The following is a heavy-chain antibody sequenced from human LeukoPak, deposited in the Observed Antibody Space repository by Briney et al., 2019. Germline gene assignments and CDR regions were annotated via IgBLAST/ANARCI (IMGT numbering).Heavy chain of an antibody. CDR2: INSDGSST. D-gene: IGHD6-13*01. V-gene: IGHV3-74*01. CDR3: VREKSRYSTSWSSGVWFDP. Sequence: PGGSLRLSCAASGSTFSSYWMHWVRQAPGKGLVWVSRINSDGSSTTYADSVKGRFTISRDNAKNTLYLQMNSLRVEDTAVYYCVREKSRYSTSWSSGVWFDPWGQGTLVTVSS. J-gene: IGHJ5*02. CDR1: GSTFSSYW.